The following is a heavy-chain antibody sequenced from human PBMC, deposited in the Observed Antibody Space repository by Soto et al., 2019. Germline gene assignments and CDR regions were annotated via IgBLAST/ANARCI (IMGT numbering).Heavy chain of an antibody. D-gene: IGHD3-22*01. Sequence: QVQLQESGPGLVKPSQTLSLTCTVSRGSISSGDHYWTWLRQPPGKGLEWIGYIYYSGSTYYNPSLKSRVAISVDTSQNQFSLKLTSVTAADTAVYYCAREEALIVVPTGGIDYSFDYWGQGTLVTVSS. CDR2: IYYSGST. V-gene: IGHV4-30-4*01. CDR3: AREEALIVVPTGGIDYSFDY. J-gene: IGHJ4*02. CDR1: RGSISSGDHY.